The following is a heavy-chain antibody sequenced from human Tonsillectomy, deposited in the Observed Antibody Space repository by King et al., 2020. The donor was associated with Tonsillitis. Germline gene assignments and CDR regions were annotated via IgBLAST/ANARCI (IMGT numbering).Heavy chain of an antibody. CDR2: IRYDGSNK. J-gene: IGHJ6*02. D-gene: IGHD2-21*01. V-gene: IGHV3-30*02. Sequence: VQLVESGGGVVQPGGSLRLSCAASGFTFSSYGMYWVRQAPGKGLEWVAFIRYDGSNKYYADSVKGRFTISRDNSKNTLYLQMNSLRPEDTAVYYCANQPELAPYYYYGMDVWGQGTTVTVSS. CDR1: GFTFSSYG. CDR3: ANQPELAPYYYYGMDV.